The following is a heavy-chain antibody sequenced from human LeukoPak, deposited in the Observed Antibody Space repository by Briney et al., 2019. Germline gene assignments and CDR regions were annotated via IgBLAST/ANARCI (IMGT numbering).Heavy chain of an antibody. J-gene: IGHJ4*02. D-gene: IGHD5-18*01. V-gene: IGHV3-53*01. Sequence: GGSLRLSCTVSGFTVSSDSMSWVRQAPGKGLEWVSFIYSDNTHYSDSVKGRFTISRDNSKNTLYLQMNSLRAEDTAVYYCARGLDDYGYKFDYWGQGTLVTVSS. CDR3: ARGLDDYGYKFDY. CDR2: IYSDNT. CDR1: GFTVSSDS.